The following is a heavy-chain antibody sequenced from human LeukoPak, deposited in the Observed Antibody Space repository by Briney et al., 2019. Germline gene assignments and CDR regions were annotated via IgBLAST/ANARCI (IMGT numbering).Heavy chain of an antibody. CDR3: ARGGSNFDY. CDR2: IYPGDSDT. CDR1: GYRFTTSW. Sequence: GESLHISCKGSGYRFTTSWIGWVRPMPGKGLEWMGIIYPGDSDTRYSPSFQGQVTISVDKSITTAYLQWSSLKASDTAMYYCARGGSNFDYWGQGTLVTVSS. J-gene: IGHJ4*02. V-gene: IGHV5-51*01. D-gene: IGHD3-10*01.